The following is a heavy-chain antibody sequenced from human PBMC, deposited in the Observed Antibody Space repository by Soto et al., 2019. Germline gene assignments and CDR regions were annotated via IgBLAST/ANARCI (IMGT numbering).Heavy chain of an antibody. CDR1: GFTFSSYG. V-gene: IGHV3-33*01. Sequence: LRLSGAASGFTFSSYGMHWVRQAPGKGLEWGAVIWYDGSNKYYADSVKGRFTISRDNSKNTLYLQMNSLRAEDTAVYYCARPHCSGGSCYSDDYFDYWGQGTLVTVSS. CDR3: ARPHCSGGSCYSDDYFDY. D-gene: IGHD2-15*01. J-gene: IGHJ4*02. CDR2: IWYDGSNK.